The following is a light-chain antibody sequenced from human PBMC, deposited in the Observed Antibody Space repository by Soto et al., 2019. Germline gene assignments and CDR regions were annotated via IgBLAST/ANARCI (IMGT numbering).Light chain of an antibody. V-gene: IGKV3-20*01. CDR2: GAS. Sequence: IVLTQSPGTLSLSPGERATLSCRASQRLSKTYLAWYQKKPGQAPRLLIDGASSRATGTPDRFSGSGSGTDFTLTISRLEPEDFAVYYCQQYVSPPWTFGQGTKVEIK. J-gene: IGKJ1*01. CDR1: QRLSKTY. CDR3: QQYVSPPWT.